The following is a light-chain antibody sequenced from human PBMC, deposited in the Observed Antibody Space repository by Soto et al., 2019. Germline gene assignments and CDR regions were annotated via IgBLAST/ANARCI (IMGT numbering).Light chain of an antibody. CDR3: GAWDSGLTAVV. Sequence: QSVLTQPPSVSAAPGQEVTISCSGSISIIGNNHVSWYQQLPGTTPKLLIYDGDERPSGIPVRFSGSRSGTSATLAISGLQTGDEADYYCGAWDSGLTAVVFGGGTKLTVL. CDR2: DGD. J-gene: IGLJ2*01. V-gene: IGLV1-51*01. CDR1: ISIIGNNH.